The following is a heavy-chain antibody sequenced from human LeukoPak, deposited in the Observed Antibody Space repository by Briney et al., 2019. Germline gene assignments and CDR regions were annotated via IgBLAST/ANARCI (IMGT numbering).Heavy chain of an antibody. CDR2: IYYSGST. J-gene: IGHJ4*02. CDR1: GGSISSSSYY. CDR3: ARWTTTYLDY. V-gene: IGHV4-39*01. D-gene: IGHD3/OR15-3a*01. Sequence: SETLSLTCTVSGGSISSSSYYWGWIRQPPGKGLEWLGCIYYSGSTYYNPSLKSRFTISVDTSKNQFSLKLSSVTAADTAVYYCARWTTTYLDYWGQGTLVTVSS.